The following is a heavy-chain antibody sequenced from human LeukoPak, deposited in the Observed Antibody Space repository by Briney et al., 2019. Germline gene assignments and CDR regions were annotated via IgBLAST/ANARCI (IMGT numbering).Heavy chain of an antibody. J-gene: IGHJ4*02. Sequence: SETLSLTCAVYGGSFSGYYWSWIRQPPGKGLEWIGEINHSGSTNYNPSLKSRVTIPVDTSKNQFSLKLSSVTAADTAVYYCARATRYSSSWYDYWGQETLVTVSS. CDR3: ARATRYSSSWYDY. D-gene: IGHD6-13*01. CDR2: INHSGST. V-gene: IGHV4-34*01. CDR1: GGSFSGYY.